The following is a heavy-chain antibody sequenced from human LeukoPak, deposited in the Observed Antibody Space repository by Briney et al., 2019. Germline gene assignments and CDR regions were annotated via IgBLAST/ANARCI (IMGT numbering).Heavy chain of an antibody. D-gene: IGHD2-2*01. CDR1: GGSISSGGYY. J-gene: IGHJ6*02. CDR3: ARHKRGVVPAALDV. CDR2: IYHSGST. Sequence: PSETLSLTCTVSGGSISSGGYYWSWIRQPPGKGLEWIGYIYHSGSTYYNPSLKSRVTISVDTSKNQFSLKLSSVTAADTAVYYCARHKRGVVPAALDVWGQGTTATVSS. V-gene: IGHV4-30-2*01.